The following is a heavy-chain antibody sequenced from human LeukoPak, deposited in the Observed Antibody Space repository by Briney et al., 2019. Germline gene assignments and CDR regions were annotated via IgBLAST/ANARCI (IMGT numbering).Heavy chain of an antibody. D-gene: IGHD5-18*01. CDR2: IYSGGST. CDR3: ARDPYSYGSKYYYYGMDV. Sequence: PGGSLRLSCAASGFTVSSNYMSWVRQAPGKGLEWVSVIYSGGSTYYADSVKGRFTISRDNSKNTLYLQMNSLRAEDTAVYYCARDPYSYGSKYYYYGMDVWGQGTTVTVSS. V-gene: IGHV3-66*01. J-gene: IGHJ6*02. CDR1: GFTVSSNY.